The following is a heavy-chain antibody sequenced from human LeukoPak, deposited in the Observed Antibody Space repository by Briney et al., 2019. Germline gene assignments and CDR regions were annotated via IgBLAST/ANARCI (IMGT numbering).Heavy chain of an antibody. D-gene: IGHD2-15*01. CDR2: MNPNSGNT. V-gene: IGHV1-8*03. Sequence: ASVKVSCKASGYTFTSYDINWVRQATGQGLEWMGWMNPNSGNTGYAQKFQGRATITRNTSISTAYMELSSLRSEDRAVYYCARMDGLCSGGSCPNWFDPWGQGTLVTVSS. J-gene: IGHJ5*01. CDR1: GYTFTSYD. CDR3: ARMDGLCSGGSCPNWFDP.